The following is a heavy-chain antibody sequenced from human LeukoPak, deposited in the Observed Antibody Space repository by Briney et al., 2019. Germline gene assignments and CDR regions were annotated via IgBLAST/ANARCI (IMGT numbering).Heavy chain of an antibody. Sequence: GSLRLSCAASGFTFSSYAMSWIRQPPGKGLEWIGYIYYSGSTNSNPSLKSRVIISVDTSKNQFSLELSSVTAADTAVYYCARHEDTTLVVSPFDYWGQGTLVTVSS. CDR3: ARHEDTTLVVSPFDY. CDR1: GFTFSSYA. D-gene: IGHD5-18*01. V-gene: IGHV4-59*01. J-gene: IGHJ4*02. CDR2: IYYSGST.